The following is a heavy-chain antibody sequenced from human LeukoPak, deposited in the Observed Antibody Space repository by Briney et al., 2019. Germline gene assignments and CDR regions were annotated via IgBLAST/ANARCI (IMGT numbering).Heavy chain of an antibody. D-gene: IGHD1-26*01. CDR3: AKDIVGATAYYFDY. V-gene: IGHV3-23*01. CDR2: ISGSGGST. J-gene: IGHJ4*02. CDR1: GFTFSSYA. Sequence: PGGSLRLSCAASGFTFSSYAMSWVRQAPVKGLEWVSAISGSGGSTYYADSVKGRFTISRDNSKNTLYLQMNSLRAEDTAVYYCAKDIVGATAYYFDYWGQGTLVTVSS.